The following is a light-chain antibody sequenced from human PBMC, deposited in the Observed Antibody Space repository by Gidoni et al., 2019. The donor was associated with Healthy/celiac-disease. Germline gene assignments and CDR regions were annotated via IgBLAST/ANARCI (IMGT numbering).Light chain of an antibody. Sequence: DIQMTQSPSTLSASVGDRVTITCRASQSISSWLAWYQQKPGKAPKLLIYKASSLESGVPSRCSGSGSWTEFTLTISSLQPDDLATYYCQQYNSYPWTFGQGTKVEIK. V-gene: IGKV1-5*03. J-gene: IGKJ1*01. CDR1: QSISSW. CDR2: KAS. CDR3: QQYNSYPWT.